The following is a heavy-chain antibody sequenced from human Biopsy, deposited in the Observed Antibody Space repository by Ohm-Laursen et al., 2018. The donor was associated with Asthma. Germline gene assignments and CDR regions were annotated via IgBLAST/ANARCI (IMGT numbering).Heavy chain of an antibody. CDR3: ARGDSSSWSHYYFDY. CDR2: IYSGGTS. CDR1: GFAVSRDH. D-gene: IGHD6-13*01. Sequence: SLRLSCSASGFAVSRDHMFWVRQAPGKGLEWGSVIYSGGTSHTADSVRGRFTISRDYSKNTLYLQMHSLRAEDTAVYYCARGDSSSWSHYYFDYWGQGTLVTVSS. V-gene: IGHV3-53*01. J-gene: IGHJ4*02.